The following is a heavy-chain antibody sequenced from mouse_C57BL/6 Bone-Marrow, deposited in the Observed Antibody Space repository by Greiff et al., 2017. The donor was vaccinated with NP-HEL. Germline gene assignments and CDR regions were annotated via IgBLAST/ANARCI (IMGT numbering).Heavy chain of an antibody. V-gene: IGHV5-9-1*02. CDR1: GFTFSSYA. Sequence: EVQLQQSGEGLVKPGGSLKLSCAASGFTFSSYAMSWVRQTPEKRLEWVAYISSGGDYIYYADTVKGRFTISRDNARNTLYLQMSSLKSEDTAMYYCTRFPAAYYFDYWGQGTTLTVSS. J-gene: IGHJ2*01. CDR2: ISSGGDYI. CDR3: TRFPAAYYFDY.